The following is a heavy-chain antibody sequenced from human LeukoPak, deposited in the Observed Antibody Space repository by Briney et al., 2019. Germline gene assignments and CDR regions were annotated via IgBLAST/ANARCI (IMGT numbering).Heavy chain of an antibody. J-gene: IGHJ4*02. D-gene: IGHD6-19*01. Sequence: PGGSLRLSCAASGFTFSNAWMSWVGQAPGKGPEWVGRIKSKTDGGTTDYAAPVKGRFTISRDQSKNTLYLQMNSLKTEDIAVYYRTTEDSSGWYDWGQGTLVTVSS. CDR2: IKSKTDGGTT. CDR3: TTEDSSGWYD. CDR1: GFTFSNAW. V-gene: IGHV3-15*01.